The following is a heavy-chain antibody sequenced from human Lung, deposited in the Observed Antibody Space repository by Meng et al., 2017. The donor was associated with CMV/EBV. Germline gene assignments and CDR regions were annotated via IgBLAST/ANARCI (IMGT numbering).Heavy chain of an antibody. CDR1: GFIFSDYI. D-gene: IGHD6-6*01. CDR3: AKALNSGRPNT. V-gene: IGHV3-23*01. J-gene: IGHJ5*02. Sequence: GEXXKISCAASGFIFSDYIMSWVRQAPGRGLEWVSAISENGDSPYYADSVKGRFTISRDNSKNTVSLQMDSLRVEDTATYYCAKALNSGRPNTWGQGTLVTVSS. CDR2: ISENGDSP.